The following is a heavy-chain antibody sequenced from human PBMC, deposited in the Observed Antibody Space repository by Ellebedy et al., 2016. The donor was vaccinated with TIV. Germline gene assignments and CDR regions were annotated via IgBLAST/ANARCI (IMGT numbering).Heavy chain of an antibody. CDR2: IYHSGST. Sequence: MPSETLSLTCAVSGGSISSGGYSWSWIRQPPGKGLEWIGYIYHSGSTYYNPSLKSRVTISVDRSKNQFSLKLSSVTAADTAVYYCARVVKSSGYYSWGQGTLVTVSS. D-gene: IGHD3-22*01. J-gene: IGHJ4*02. CDR3: ARVVKSSGYYS. CDR1: GGSISSGGYS. V-gene: IGHV4-30-2*01.